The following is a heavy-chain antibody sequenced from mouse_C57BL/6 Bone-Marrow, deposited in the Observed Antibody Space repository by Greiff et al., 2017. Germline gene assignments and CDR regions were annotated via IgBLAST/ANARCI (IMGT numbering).Heavy chain of an antibody. CDR3: TRRGSSYNY. D-gene: IGHD1-1*01. CDR1: GYTFTDYE. V-gene: IGHV1-15*01. CDR2: IDPETGGP. J-gene: IGHJ2*01. Sequence: VQLQESGAELVRPGASVTLSCKASGYTFTDYEMHWVKQTPVHGLEWIGAIDPETGGPAYNQKFKGKAILTADKSSSTAYMELRSLTSEDSAVYYCTRRGSSYNYWGQGTTLTVSS.